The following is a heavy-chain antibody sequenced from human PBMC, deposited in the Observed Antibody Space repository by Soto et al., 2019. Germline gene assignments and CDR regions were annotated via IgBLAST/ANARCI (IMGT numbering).Heavy chain of an antibody. V-gene: IGHV3-30*04. D-gene: IGHD6-6*01. J-gene: IGHJ4*02. CDR1: GFTFSRHA. Sequence: QVQLVESGGGVVQPGRSLRLSCAASGFTFSRHAMHWVRQAPVKGLERVAVISYDGREKYYADSVKGRFTISRDSSKNTLYLQMDSLGPEDTAVYYCAREVGGSSPPGWGQGTLVTVFS. CDR3: AREVGGSSPPG. CDR2: ISYDGREK.